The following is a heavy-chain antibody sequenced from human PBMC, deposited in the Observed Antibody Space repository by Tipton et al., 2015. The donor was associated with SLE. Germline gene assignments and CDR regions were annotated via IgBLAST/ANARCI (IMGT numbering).Heavy chain of an antibody. CDR3: ARDVPEDSDFWSGFSSDYYGMDV. CDR1: GFTFSSYW. D-gene: IGHD3-3*01. J-gene: IGHJ6*02. V-gene: IGHV3-7*05. Sequence: SLRLSCAASGFTFSSYWMSWVRQAPGKGLEWVANIKQDGSEKYYVDSVKGRFTVFRDNAKESLFLQMNSLRSDDTAVYYCARDVPEDSDFWSGFSSDYYGMDVWGQGTTVTVSS. CDR2: IKQDGSEK.